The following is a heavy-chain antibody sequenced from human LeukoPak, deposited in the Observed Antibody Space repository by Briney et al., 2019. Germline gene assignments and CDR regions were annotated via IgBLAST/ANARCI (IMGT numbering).Heavy chain of an antibody. CDR3: AKNSSAFDI. CDR2: IRYDGSNK. Sequence: GGSLRLAWAAAGFTFSGYGMHWVRQAPGKGLEWVAFIRYDGSNKYYTDSVKGRFTISRDNSKNTLYLQMHRLRAEDTAVYYCAKNSSAFDIWGQGTMVTVSS. V-gene: IGHV3-30*02. J-gene: IGHJ3*02. CDR1: GFTFSGYG. D-gene: IGHD2/OR15-2a*01.